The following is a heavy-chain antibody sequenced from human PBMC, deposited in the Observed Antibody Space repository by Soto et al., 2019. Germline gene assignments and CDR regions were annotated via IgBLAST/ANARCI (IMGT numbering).Heavy chain of an antibody. J-gene: IGHJ4*02. CDR2: IYYSGST. CDR3: ARQSEYDFWSGYLYYFDY. V-gene: IGHV4-59*08. D-gene: IGHD3-3*01. CDR1: GGSISSYY. Sequence: SETLSLTCTVSGGSISSYYWSWIRQPPGKGLEWIGYIYYSGSTNYNPSLKSRVTISVDTSKNQFSLKLSSVTAADTAVYYCARQSEYDFWSGYLYYFDYWGQGTLVTVSS.